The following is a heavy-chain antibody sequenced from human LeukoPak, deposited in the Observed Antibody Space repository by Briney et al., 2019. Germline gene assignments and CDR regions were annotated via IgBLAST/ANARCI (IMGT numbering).Heavy chain of an antibody. V-gene: IGHV3-23*01. Sequence: GGSLRLSCAASGFTFSSYVMSWVRQAPGKGLEWVSAISGSGGSTYYADSVKGRFTISRDNSKNTLYLQMNSLRAEDTAVYYCAKDRSSPVLRFLGTCDYWGQGTLVTVSS. D-gene: IGHD3-3*01. CDR2: ISGSGGST. J-gene: IGHJ4*02. CDR1: GFTFSSYV. CDR3: AKDRSSPVLRFLGTCDY.